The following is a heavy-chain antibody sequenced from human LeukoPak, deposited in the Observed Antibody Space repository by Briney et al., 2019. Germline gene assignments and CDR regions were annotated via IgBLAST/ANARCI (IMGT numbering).Heavy chain of an antibody. D-gene: IGHD6-13*01. J-gene: IGHJ4*02. CDR1: GGSISNYY. V-gene: IGHV4-59*01. Sequence: PSETLSLTCSVSGGSISNYYWSWIRQPPGKGLEWIGYIYYSGSTNYNPSLKSRVTISVDTSRNQFSLKLSSVTAADTAVYYCARMKIAAALTPFDYWGQGTLVTVSS. CDR3: ARMKIAAALTPFDY. CDR2: IYYSGST.